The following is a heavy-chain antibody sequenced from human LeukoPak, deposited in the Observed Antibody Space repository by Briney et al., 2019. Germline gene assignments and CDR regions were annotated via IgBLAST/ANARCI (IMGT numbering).Heavy chain of an antibody. D-gene: IGHD3-10*01. Sequence: GGSLRLSCAASGFTVSSNYMSWVRQAPGKGPEWVSVIYSGGSTYYADSVKGRFTISRDNSKNTLHLQMNSLRAEDTAVYYCVFYGSGSYFRSDYWGQGTLVTVSS. CDR2: IYSGGST. J-gene: IGHJ4*02. V-gene: IGHV3-66*01. CDR1: GFTVSSNY. CDR3: VFYGSGSYFRSDY.